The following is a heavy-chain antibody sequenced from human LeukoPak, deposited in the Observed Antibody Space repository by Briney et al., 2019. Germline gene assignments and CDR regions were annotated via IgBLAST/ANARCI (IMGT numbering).Heavy chain of an antibody. Sequence: SQTLSLTCSVSGGSINSGDYYWSWIRQPPGWGLWLIGYIYYSGSTYYNPSLKSRVTISVDTTKNQFSLKLSSVTAADTAVYYCARGRSDYYDSSSHGRYFDYWGQGTLVTVSS. CDR3: ARGRSDYYDSSSHGRYFDY. CDR1: GGSINSGDYY. J-gene: IGHJ4*02. V-gene: IGHV4-30-4*01. D-gene: IGHD3-22*01. CDR2: IYYSGST.